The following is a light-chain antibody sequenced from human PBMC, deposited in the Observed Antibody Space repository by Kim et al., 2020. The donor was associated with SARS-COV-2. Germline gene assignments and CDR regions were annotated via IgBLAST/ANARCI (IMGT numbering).Light chain of an antibody. Sequence: GQSVPLSCTGTSSDIGRYDSVSWYQTRPGRAPHLVIYVVSRRPSGVPDRFSASKSGNPASLSVSALRAEGEADYYCSSYTDSNTLMFGGGTQLTVL. J-gene: IGLJ3*02. V-gene: IGLV2-8*01. CDR1: SSDIGRYDS. CDR2: VVS. CDR3: SSYTDSNTLM.